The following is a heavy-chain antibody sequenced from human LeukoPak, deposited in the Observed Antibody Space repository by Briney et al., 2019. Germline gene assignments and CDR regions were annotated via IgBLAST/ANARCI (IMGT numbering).Heavy chain of an antibody. V-gene: IGHV3-9*01. CDR1: GSMVNDHA. J-gene: IGHJ6*02. CDR2: IYWNGVDK. D-gene: IGHD3-16*02. CDR3: SKDISAGGLDV. Sequence: GGPLRLSCLPSGSMVNDHAMHWFRKAPGKGLKWVAGIYWNGVDKGYADSVKGRFTISRDNAKNSMYLQMNSLRIEDTALYYCSKDISAGGLDVWGPGTTVTVSS.